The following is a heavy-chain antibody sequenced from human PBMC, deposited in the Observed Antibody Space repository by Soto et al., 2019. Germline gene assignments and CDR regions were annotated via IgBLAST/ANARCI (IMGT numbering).Heavy chain of an antibody. Sequence: PGESLKISCKGSGYSFTSYWISWVRQMPGKGLEWMGRIDPSDSYTNYSPSFQGHVTISADKSISTAYLQWSSLKASDTAMYYCARHPIIVGVPAATMDVWGQGTTVTVSS. CDR1: GYSFTSYW. CDR2: IDPSDSYT. V-gene: IGHV5-10-1*01. CDR3: ARHPIIVGVPAATMDV. J-gene: IGHJ6*02. D-gene: IGHD2-2*01.